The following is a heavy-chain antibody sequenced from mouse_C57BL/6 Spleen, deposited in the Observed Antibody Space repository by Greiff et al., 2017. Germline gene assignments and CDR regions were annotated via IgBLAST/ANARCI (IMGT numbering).Heavy chain of an antibody. Sequence: EVKLMESGPELVKPGASVKISCKASGYSFTDYSMNWVKQSNGKSLEWIGVINPNYGTTSYNQKFKGKATLTVDQSSSTAYMQLNSLTSEDSAVYYCARETFYYGNSYAMDYWGQGTSVTVSS. CDR2: INPNYGTT. D-gene: IGHD2-1*01. CDR3: ARETFYYGNSYAMDY. CDR1: GYSFTDYS. V-gene: IGHV1-39*01. J-gene: IGHJ4*01.